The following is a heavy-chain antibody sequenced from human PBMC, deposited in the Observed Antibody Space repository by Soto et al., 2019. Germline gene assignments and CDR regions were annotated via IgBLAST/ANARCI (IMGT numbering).Heavy chain of an antibody. J-gene: IGHJ4*02. CDR1: GGTFSGHA. CDR3: ARGPNWGYRFDS. Sequence: QVQLVQSGAEVKKPGSSVKVSCEASGGTFSGHAISWVRQAPGQGPEWMGGLIPLFGTTQHAQNFQDRLTITADKSTSTAYMELTSLRFEDTAISSCARGPNWGYRFDSWGQGTLVTVSS. CDR2: LIPLFGTT. V-gene: IGHV1-69*06. D-gene: IGHD7-27*01.